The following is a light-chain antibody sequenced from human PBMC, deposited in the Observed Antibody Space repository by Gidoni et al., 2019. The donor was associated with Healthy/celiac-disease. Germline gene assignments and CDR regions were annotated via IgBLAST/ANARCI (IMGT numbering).Light chain of an antibody. CDR3: QQRSNWPLT. Sequence: EIVLTQSPATLSLSPGERATLSCRASQSVSSYLAWYQQKPGQAPRILIYDASNRATGIPARFSGRGSGTYFTLTISSLEPEDFAVYYCQQRSNWPLTFGGGTKVEIK. J-gene: IGKJ4*01. CDR1: QSVSSY. CDR2: DAS. V-gene: IGKV3-11*01.